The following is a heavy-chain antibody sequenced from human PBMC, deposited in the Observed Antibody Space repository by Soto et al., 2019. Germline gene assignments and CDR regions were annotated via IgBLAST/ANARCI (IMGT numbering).Heavy chain of an antibody. V-gene: IGHV1-18*01. CDR3: ARGGDVNYYHGMDV. D-gene: IGHD5-12*01. CDR2: ISAYNGKT. J-gene: IGHJ6*02. CDR1: GYTFTSYR. Sequence: QVQLVQSGGEVKKPGASVKLSCTASGYTFTSYRISWVRQAPGQGLEWMGWISAYNGKTNYAQNVQGRVTMTTDTSTRTAYMDLRSLRSDDTAVYYCARGGDVNYYHGMDVWGQGTTVTVSS.